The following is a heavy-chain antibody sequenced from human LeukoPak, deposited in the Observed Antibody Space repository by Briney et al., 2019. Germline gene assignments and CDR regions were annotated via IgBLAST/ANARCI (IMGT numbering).Heavy chain of an antibody. V-gene: IGHV3-23*01. D-gene: IGHD1-20*01. CDR2: ISGSGGST. Sequence: GGSLRLSCAASGFTFSSYAKSWVRQAPGKGLEWVSAISGSGGSTYYADSVKGRFTISRDNSKNTLYLQMNSLRAEDTAVYYCAKDNWNDVVFDYWGQGTLVTVSS. CDR3: AKDNWNDVVFDY. J-gene: IGHJ4*02. CDR1: GFTFSSYA.